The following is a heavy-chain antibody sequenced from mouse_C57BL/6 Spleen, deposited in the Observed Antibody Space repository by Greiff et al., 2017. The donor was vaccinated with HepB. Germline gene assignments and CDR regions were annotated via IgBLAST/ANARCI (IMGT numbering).Heavy chain of an antibody. V-gene: IGHV1-39*01. Sequence: EVQVVESGPELVKPGASVKISCKASGYSFTDYNMNWVKQSNGKSLEWIGVINPNYGTTSYNQKFKGKATLTVDQSSSTAYMQLNSLTSEDSAVYYCARSVYYGSSYGYFDVWGTGTTVTVSS. J-gene: IGHJ1*03. CDR2: INPNYGTT. CDR3: ARSVYYGSSYGYFDV. D-gene: IGHD1-1*01. CDR1: GYSFTDYN.